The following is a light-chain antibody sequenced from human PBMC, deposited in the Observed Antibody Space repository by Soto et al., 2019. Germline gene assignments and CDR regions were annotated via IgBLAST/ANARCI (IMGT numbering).Light chain of an antibody. CDR2: DAS. CDR1: QGISSA. CDR3: QQFNSYRVT. J-gene: IGKJ3*01. V-gene: IGKV1-13*02. Sequence: AILLTQSPSSLSASVGDRVTITCRASQGISSALAWYQQKPGKAPKLLLYDASSLDSGVPSRFSGSGSGTDFTLTISSLQPEDFATYYCQQFNSYRVTFGHGTKVDIK.